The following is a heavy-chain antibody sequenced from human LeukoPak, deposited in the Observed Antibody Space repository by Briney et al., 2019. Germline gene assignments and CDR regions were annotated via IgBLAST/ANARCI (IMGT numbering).Heavy chain of an antibody. Sequence: GGSLRLSCAASGFTFSSYWMSWVRQAPGKGLEWVANINQDGSEKYYVDSVKGRFTISRDNAKNSLYLQMNSLRAEDTAVYYCASQNYYGSAADYWGQGTLVTVSS. D-gene: IGHD3-10*01. CDR1: GFTFSSYW. CDR3: ASQNYYGSAADY. J-gene: IGHJ4*02. V-gene: IGHV3-7*05. CDR2: INQDGSEK.